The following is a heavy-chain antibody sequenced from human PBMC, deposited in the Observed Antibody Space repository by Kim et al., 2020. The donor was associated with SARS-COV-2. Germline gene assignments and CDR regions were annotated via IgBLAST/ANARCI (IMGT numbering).Heavy chain of an antibody. Sequence: GGSLRLSCAASGFTFSSYGMHWVRQAPGKGLEWVAVITYDGSNKYYADSVKGRFTISRDNSKNTLFLQMNSLRAEDTAVYYCAVSITMIRGLIDDYYCAMDAWGHGTTVTVSS. CDR3: AVSITMIRGLIDDYYCAMDA. D-gene: IGHD3-10*01. CDR1: GFTFSSYG. J-gene: IGHJ6*02. CDR2: ITYDGSNK. V-gene: IGHV3-30*03.